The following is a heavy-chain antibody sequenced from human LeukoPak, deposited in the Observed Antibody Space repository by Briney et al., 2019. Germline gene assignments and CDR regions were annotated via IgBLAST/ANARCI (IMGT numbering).Heavy chain of an antibody. CDR3: ARGDYDSSGYYLDY. CDR2: IYHSGST. D-gene: IGHD3-22*01. CDR1: GGSISSGGYS. Sequence: SQTLSLTCAVSGGSISSGGYSWSWIWQPPGKGLEWIGYIYHSGSTYYNPSLKSRVTISVDRSKNQFSLKLSSVTAADTAVYYCARGDYDSSGYYLDYWGQGTLVTVSS. V-gene: IGHV4-30-2*01. J-gene: IGHJ4*02.